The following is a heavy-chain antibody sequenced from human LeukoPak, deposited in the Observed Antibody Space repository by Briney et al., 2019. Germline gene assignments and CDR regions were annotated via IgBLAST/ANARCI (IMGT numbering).Heavy chain of an antibody. CDR1: GFTVSSNY. CDR2: IYSGGST. CDR3: ARDSDYEEGAFDI. V-gene: IGHV3-66*01. Sequence: GGSLRLSCAASGFTVSSNYMSWVRQAPGKGLEWVSVIYSGGSTYYADSVKGRFTISGDNSKNTLYLQMNSLRAEDTAVYYCARDSDYEEGAFDIWGQGTMVTVSS. J-gene: IGHJ3*02. D-gene: IGHD4-17*01.